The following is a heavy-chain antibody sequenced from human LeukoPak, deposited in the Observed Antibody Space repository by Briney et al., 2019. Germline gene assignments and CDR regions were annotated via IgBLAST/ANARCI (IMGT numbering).Heavy chain of an antibody. CDR2: IRYDGSSK. V-gene: IGHV3-30*02. J-gene: IGHJ3*02. CDR3: ARARSSYGYGDAFDI. CDR1: GFTFSSYG. Sequence: GGSLRLSCAASGFTFSSYGMHWVRQAPGKGLEWVAFIRYDGSSKYYADSVKGRFTISRDNSKNTLYLQMNSLRAEDTAVYYCARARSSYGYGDAFDIWGQGTMVTVSS. D-gene: IGHD5-18*01.